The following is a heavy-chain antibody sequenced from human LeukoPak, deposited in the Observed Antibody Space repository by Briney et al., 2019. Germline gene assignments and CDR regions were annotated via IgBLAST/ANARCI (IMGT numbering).Heavy chain of an antibody. D-gene: IGHD4-11*01. Sequence: GASVKFSCKASGGTFSSYAISWVRQAPGQGLEWMGGIIPIFGTANYAQKFQGRVTITTDESTSTAYMELSSLRSEDTAVYYCARDRGTKGSIWFDPWGQGTLVTVSS. CDR2: IIPIFGTA. CDR3: ARDRGTKGSIWFDP. CDR1: GGTFSSYA. J-gene: IGHJ5*02. V-gene: IGHV1-69*05.